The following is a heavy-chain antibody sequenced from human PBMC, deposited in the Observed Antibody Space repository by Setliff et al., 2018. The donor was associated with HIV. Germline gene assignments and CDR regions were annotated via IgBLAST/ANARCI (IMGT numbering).Heavy chain of an antibody. J-gene: IGHJ4*02. CDR2: IWYDGNNK. CDR3: ARKPRDGYYIDY. D-gene: IGHD3-10*01. V-gene: IGHV3-30*07. Sequence: GGSLRLSCAASGFIFSTFPMHWVRQAPGKGLEWVAVIWYDGNNKYYADSVKGRFTISRDNSKKTLYLQMNSLRAEDTAVYYCARKPRDGYYIDYWGQGTLVTVSS. CDR1: GFIFSTFP.